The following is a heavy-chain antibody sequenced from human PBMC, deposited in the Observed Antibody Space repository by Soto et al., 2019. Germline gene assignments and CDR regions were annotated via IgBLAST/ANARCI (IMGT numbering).Heavy chain of an antibody. CDR1: GITFNDHY. J-gene: IGHJ4*02. D-gene: IGHD3-3*01. CDR3: ARVQRGHDFWSGYSLDY. Sequence: PWGSLRLSCAPSGITFNDHYMDWVRQAPGKGREWVGRTRNKANSYTTEYAASVKGRFTISRDDSKNSLYLQMNSLKTEDTAVYYCARVQRGHDFWSGYSLDYWGQGTLVTVSS. V-gene: IGHV3-72*01. CDR2: TRNKANSYTT.